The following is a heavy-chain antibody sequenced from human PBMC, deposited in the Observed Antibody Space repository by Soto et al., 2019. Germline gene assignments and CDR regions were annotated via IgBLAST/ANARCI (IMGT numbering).Heavy chain of an antibody. Sequence: SVKVSCKASGGTFSSYAISWVGQAPGRGLEWMGGIIPIFGTTNSAQKFQGRVTITADESTSTAYMELSRLRSEDRAVYYCARAHYYDSSGYYDARGGYYFDYWGQ. J-gene: IGHJ4*02. CDR1: GGTFSSYA. D-gene: IGHD3-22*01. V-gene: IGHV1-69*13. CDR3: ARAHYYDSSGYYDARGGYYFDY. CDR2: IIPIFGTT.